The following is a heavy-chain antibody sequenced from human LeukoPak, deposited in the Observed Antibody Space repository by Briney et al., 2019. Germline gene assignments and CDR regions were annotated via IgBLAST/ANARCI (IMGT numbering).Heavy chain of an antibody. J-gene: IGHJ4*02. CDR1: GGSFSGYY. CDR2: INHSGST. V-gene: IGHV4-34*01. D-gene: IGHD6-19*01. Sequence: SETLSLTCAVYGGSFSGYYWSWIRQPPGKGLEWIGEINHSGSTNYNPSLKSRVTISVDTSKNQFSLKLSSVTAADTAVYYCARGEQWLVYFDYWGQGTLVTVSP. CDR3: ARGEQWLVYFDY.